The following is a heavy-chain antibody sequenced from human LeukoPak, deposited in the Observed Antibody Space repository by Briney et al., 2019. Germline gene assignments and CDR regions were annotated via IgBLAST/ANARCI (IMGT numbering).Heavy chain of an antibody. CDR1: GYTFTGYY. CDR3: ARGPKIYSGASDYYFYYMDV. CDR2: INPYTGGT. J-gene: IGHJ6*03. D-gene: IGHD3-22*01. Sequence: ASVKVSCKASGYTFTGYYIHWVRQAPGQGLEWMGWINPYTGGTNYAQKFQGRVTMTRDTSISTAYVELSRLTSDDTAVYYCARGPKIYSGASDYYFYYMDVWGKGTAVTVSS. V-gene: IGHV1-2*02.